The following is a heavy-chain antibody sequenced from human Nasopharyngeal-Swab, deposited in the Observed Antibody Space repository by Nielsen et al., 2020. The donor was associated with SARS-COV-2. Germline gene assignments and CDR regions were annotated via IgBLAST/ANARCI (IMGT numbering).Heavy chain of an antibody. CDR1: GGSISSSSYY. Sequence: SETLSLTCTVSGGSISSSSYYWSWIRQPPGKGLEWIGYIYYSGSTNYNPSLKSRVTISVDTSKNQFSLKLSSVTAADTAVYYCARGPGYYDILTGYFRFDPWGQGTLVTVSS. V-gene: IGHV4-61*05. D-gene: IGHD3-9*01. CDR2: IYYSGST. CDR3: ARGPGYYDILTGYFRFDP. J-gene: IGHJ5*02.